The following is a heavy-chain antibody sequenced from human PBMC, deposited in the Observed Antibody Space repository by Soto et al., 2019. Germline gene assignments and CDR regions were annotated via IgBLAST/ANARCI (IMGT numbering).Heavy chain of an antibody. D-gene: IGHD4-17*01. CDR2: IYYSGST. J-gene: IGHJ4*02. V-gene: IGHV4-39*01. Sequence: PSDTLSLTSTVSGCPIRSSSYYWGWLRQPPGKGLEWIGSIYYSGSTYYNPSLKSRVTISVDTSKNQFSLKLSSVTAADTAVYYCARLDDYGDYFDYWGQGTLVT. CDR3: ARLDDYGDYFDY. CDR1: GCPIRSSSYY.